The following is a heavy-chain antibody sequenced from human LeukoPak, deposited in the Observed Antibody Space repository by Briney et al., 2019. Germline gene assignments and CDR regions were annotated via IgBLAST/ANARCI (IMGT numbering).Heavy chain of an antibody. CDR1: GGTFSSYA. V-gene: IGHV1-69*13. CDR2: IISIFGTA. D-gene: IGHD3-9*01. J-gene: IGHJ4*02. Sequence: SVKVSCKASGGTFSSYAISWVRQAPGQGLEWMGGIISIFGTANYAQKFQGRVTITADESTSTAYMELSSLRSEDTAVYYCARVAEGYDILTGYYPLYYWGQGTLSPSPQ. CDR3: ARVAEGYDILTGYYPLYY.